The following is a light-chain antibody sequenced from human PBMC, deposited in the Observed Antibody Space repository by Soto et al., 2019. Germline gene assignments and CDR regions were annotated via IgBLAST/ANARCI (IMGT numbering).Light chain of an antibody. Sequence: EIVLTPSPGTLSLSPGGRATLSCRASQTVSSNLAWYQQKPGQAPRLLIYGASTRATGIPDRFSGSGSGTDFTLTISRLEPEDFAVYYCQQYVTSPWAFGQGTKVDI. CDR1: QTVSSN. V-gene: IGKV3-20*01. J-gene: IGKJ1*01. CDR3: QQYVTSPWA. CDR2: GAS.